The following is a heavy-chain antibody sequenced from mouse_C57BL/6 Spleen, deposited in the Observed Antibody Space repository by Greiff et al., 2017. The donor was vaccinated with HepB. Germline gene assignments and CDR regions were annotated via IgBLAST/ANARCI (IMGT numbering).Heavy chain of an antibody. CDR1: GYTFTDYE. D-gene: IGHD2-1*01. CDR3: KRVYYGNYDAMDY. V-gene: IGHV1-15*01. CDR2: IDPETGGT. J-gene: IGHJ4*01. Sequence: QVQLQQSGAELVRPGASVTLSCKASGYTFTDYEMHWVKQTPVHGLEWIGAIDPETGGTAYNQKFKGKAILTADKSSSTAYMELRSLTSEDSAVYYCKRVYYGNYDAMDYWGQGTSVTVSS.